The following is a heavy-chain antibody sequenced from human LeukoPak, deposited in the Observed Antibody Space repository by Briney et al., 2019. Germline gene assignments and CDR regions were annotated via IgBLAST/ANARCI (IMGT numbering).Heavy chain of an antibody. CDR2: IIPIFGTA. Sequence: ASVKVSCKASGGTLSSYAISWVRQAPGQGLEWMGGIIPIFGTANYAQKFQGRVTITADESTSTAYMELSSLRSEDTAVYYCAREYSYGYSNYFDYWGQGTLVTVSS. CDR1: GGTLSSYA. D-gene: IGHD5-18*01. V-gene: IGHV1-69*13. J-gene: IGHJ4*02. CDR3: AREYSYGYSNYFDY.